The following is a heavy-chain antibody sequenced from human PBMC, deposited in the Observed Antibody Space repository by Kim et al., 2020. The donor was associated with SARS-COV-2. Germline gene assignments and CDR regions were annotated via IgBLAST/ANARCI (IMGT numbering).Heavy chain of an antibody. J-gene: IGHJ1*01. CDR1: GFIFSNYP. V-gene: IGHV3-48*02. CDR3: ARVVSAGEYGDYRPG. D-gene: IGHD4-17*01. Sequence: GGSLRLSCAASGFIFSNYPMNWVRQAPGKGLEWVSYISGSSGAIYYADSVRGRFTISRDNAKDSLYLQMNSLRDEDTAVYYCARVVSAGEYGDYRPGWG. CDR2: ISGSSGAI.